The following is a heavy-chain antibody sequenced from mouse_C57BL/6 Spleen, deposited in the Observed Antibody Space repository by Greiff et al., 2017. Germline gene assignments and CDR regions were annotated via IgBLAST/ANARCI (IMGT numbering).Heavy chain of an antibody. Sequence: VQLKQSGPELVKPGASVKMSCKASGYTFTDYNMHWVKQSHGKSLEWIGYINPNNGGTSYNQKFKGKATLTVNKSSSTAYMELRSLTSEDSAVYYCARVTPFTPYYAMDYWGQGTSVTVSS. CDR2: INPNNGGT. CDR1: GYTFTDYN. J-gene: IGHJ4*01. V-gene: IGHV1-22*01. CDR3: ARVTPFTPYYAMDY. D-gene: IGHD2-13*01.